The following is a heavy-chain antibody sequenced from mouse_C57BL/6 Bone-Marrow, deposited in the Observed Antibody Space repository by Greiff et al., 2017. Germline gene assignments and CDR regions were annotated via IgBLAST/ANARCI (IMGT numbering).Heavy chain of an antibody. CDR3: ARRYGNYPYYAMDY. Sequence: EVQLQQSGPVLVKPGASVKMSCKASGYTFTDYYMNWVKQSHGKSLEWIGVINPYNGGTSYNQKFKGQATLTVDKSSSTAYMELNSLTSEDSAIYYCARRYGNYPYYAMDYWGQGTSVTVSS. V-gene: IGHV1-19*01. D-gene: IGHD2-10*02. CDR2: INPYNGGT. J-gene: IGHJ4*01. CDR1: GYTFTDYY.